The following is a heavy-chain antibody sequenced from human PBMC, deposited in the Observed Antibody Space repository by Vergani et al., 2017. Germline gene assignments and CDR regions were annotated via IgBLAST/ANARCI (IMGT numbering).Heavy chain of an antibody. CDR1: GGSISSYY. V-gene: IGHV4-59*01. Sequence: QVQLQESGPGLVKPSETLSLTCTVAGGSISSYYWSWIRQPPGKGLEWIGYIYSSGKTNSYPSLESRVTMSVDMSKNQFSLNLNSVTAADTAVYYCARALGGTSWDPFDVWGQGTMVTVSS. CDR2: IYSSGKT. D-gene: IGHD2-2*01. J-gene: IGHJ3*01. CDR3: ARALGGTSWDPFDV.